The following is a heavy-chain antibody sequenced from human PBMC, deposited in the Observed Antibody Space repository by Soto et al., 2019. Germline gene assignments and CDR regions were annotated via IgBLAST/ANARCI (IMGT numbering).Heavy chain of an antibody. D-gene: IGHD2-15*01. Sequence: QVHLVQSGAEVKKPGSSVKVSCKASEDTFTDHTVTWVRQAPGQGLEWMGRSVPTLGMANYAQTFQGRVTITADTSMTTAYLELTGRTSDDSAVYYCASGDCSGGRCYSDFDFWGQGTLVTVSS. CDR1: EDTFTDHT. V-gene: IGHV1-69*02. CDR2: SVPTLGMA. J-gene: IGHJ4*02. CDR3: ASGDCSGGRCYSDFDF.